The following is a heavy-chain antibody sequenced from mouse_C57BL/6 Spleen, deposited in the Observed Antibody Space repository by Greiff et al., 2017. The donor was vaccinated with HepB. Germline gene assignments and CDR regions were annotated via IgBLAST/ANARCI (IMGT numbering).Heavy chain of an antibody. CDR2: IYPGDGDT. J-gene: IGHJ4*01. D-gene: IGHD2-4*01. V-gene: IGHV1-80*01. CDR3: ARGDYDVYAMDY. Sequence: VKVVESGAELVKPGASVKISCKASGYAFSSYWMNWVKQRPGKGLEWIGQIYPGDGDTNYNGKFKGKATLTADKSSSTAYRQLSSLTSEDSAVYFCARGDYDVYAMDYWGQGTSVTVSS. CDR1: GYAFSSYW.